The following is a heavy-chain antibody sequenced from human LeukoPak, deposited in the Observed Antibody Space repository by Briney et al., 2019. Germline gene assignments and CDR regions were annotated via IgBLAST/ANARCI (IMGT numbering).Heavy chain of an antibody. CDR3: AREGRNSYGFFGAGYYYGMDV. CDR2: ISSSSSYI. CDR1: GFTFSSYS. J-gene: IGHJ6*02. Sequence: GGSLRLSCAASGFTFSSYSMNWVRQAPGKGLEWVSSISSSSSYIYYADSVKGRFTISRDNAKNSLYLQMNSLRAEDTAVYYCAREGRNSYGFFGAGYYYGMDVWGQGTTVTVSS. V-gene: IGHV3-21*01. D-gene: IGHD5-18*01.